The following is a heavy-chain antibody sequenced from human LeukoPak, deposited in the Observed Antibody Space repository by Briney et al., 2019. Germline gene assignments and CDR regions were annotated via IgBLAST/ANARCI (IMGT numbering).Heavy chain of an antibody. CDR1: GYTFTSYD. CDR3: ARNVGHFYYDGSGSELYYYYLDV. D-gene: IGHD3-22*01. Sequence: ASVKVSCKASGYTFTSYDINWVRQATGQGLEWMGWMNPNSGNTGYAQKFQGRVTITRNTSISTAYMELSSLNSDDTAVYYCARNVGHFYYDGSGSELYYYYLDVWGKGTTVTVSS. CDR2: MNPNSGNT. V-gene: IGHV1-8*03. J-gene: IGHJ6*03.